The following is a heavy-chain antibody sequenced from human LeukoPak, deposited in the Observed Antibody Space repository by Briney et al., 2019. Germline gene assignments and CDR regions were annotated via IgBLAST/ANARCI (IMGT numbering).Heavy chain of an antibody. CDR3: ARPVRAAAGPYYFDY. V-gene: IGHV1-46*01. Sequence: GASVKVSCKASGYTFTSYYMHWVRQAPGQGLEWMGIINPSGGSTSYAQKFQGRVTMTRDTSTSTVYMELSSLRSEDTAVYYCARPVRAAAGPYYFDYWGQGTLVTVSS. D-gene: IGHD6-13*01. CDR1: GYTFTSYY. CDR2: INPSGGST. J-gene: IGHJ4*02.